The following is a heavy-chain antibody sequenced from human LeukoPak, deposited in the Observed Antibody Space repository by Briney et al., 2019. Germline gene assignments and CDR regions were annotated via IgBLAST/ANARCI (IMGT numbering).Heavy chain of an antibody. CDR3: AKDMAYYDSTSDY. V-gene: IGHV3-23*01. Sequence: GGSLRLSCVASGFTFSSYAMSWVRQAPGKGLEWVSAISGSGGSTYYADSVKGRFTISRDNSKNTLYLQMNSLRAEDTAVYYCAKDMAYYDSTSDYWGQGTLVTVSS. CDR1: GFTFSSYA. CDR2: ISGSGGST. D-gene: IGHD3-22*01. J-gene: IGHJ4*02.